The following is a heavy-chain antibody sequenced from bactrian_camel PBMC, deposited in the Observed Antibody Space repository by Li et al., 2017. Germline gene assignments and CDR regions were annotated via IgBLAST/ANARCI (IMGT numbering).Heavy chain of an antibody. J-gene: IGHJ6*01. V-gene: IGHV3S1*01. CDR3: AAQGGRWCGGGPFLSPSDFRF. CDR1: RVTRSLFC. CDR2: LYPDAGST. D-gene: IGHD3*01. Sequence: HVQLVESGGGSVQAGGSLRLSCGGFRVTRSLFCMAWFRQVPGKEREGIAALYPDAGSTYYADSVKGRFTISQGNAKNTLYLQTNSLKPEDSAIYYCAAQGGRWCGGGPFLSPSDFRFWGQGTQVTVS.